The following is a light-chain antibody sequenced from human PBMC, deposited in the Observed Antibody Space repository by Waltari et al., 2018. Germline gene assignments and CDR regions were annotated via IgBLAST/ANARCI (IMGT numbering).Light chain of an antibody. V-gene: IGLV4-69*01. CDR1: SGHSSNV. CDR3: QTGGHGTWV. Sequence: QLVLTQSPSASASLGASVKLTCTLNSGHSSNVVAWLQQQQEKGPRYLMKVNSDGSHSKGDAIPGRFSGSSSGAERYLTISSVQSEDEADYYCQTGGHGTWVFGGGTKLTVL. J-gene: IGLJ3*02. CDR2: VNSDGSH.